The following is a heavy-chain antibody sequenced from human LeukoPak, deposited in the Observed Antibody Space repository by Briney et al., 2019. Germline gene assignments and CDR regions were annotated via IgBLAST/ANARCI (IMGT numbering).Heavy chain of an antibody. Sequence: TETLSLTCTVSGGSISSYYWSWIRQPPGKGLEWIGYIYYSGSTNYNPSLKSRVTISVDTSKKHLSLNLNSVTAADTAVYYCARGGGSWANFDYWGQGILVTVSS. J-gene: IGHJ4*02. CDR3: ARGGGSWANFDY. D-gene: IGHD6-13*01. CDR2: IYYSGST. CDR1: GGSISSYY. V-gene: IGHV4-59*01.